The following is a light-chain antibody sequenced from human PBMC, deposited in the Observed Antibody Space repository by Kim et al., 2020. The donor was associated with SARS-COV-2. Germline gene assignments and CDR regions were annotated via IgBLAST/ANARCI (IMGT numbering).Light chain of an antibody. CDR2: SNN. Sequence: QQVTHPVSGSSPIIRSNYVYGYQQLPGTAPNLLIYSNNQRPSGVPDRFSGAKSGTSASLAISGIRSEDEADYYCAAWDDSLSGYVFGTGTKVTVL. CDR1: SPIIRSNY. V-gene: IGLV1-47*02. CDR3: AAWDDSLSGYV. J-gene: IGLJ1*01.